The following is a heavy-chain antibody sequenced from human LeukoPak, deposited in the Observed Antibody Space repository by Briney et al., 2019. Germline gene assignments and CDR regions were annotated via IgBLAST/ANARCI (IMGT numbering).Heavy chain of an antibody. J-gene: IGHJ4*02. D-gene: IGHD3-16*01. CDR1: GGSVSSGSYY. CDR3: ASWGGAVNY. CDR2: IYYSGST. Sequence: PSETLSLTCTVSGGSVSSGSYYWSWIRQPPRKGLEWIGYIYYSGSTNYNPSLKSRVTISVDTSKNQFSLKLSSVTAADTAVYYCASWGGAVNYWGQGTLVTVSS. V-gene: IGHV4-61*01.